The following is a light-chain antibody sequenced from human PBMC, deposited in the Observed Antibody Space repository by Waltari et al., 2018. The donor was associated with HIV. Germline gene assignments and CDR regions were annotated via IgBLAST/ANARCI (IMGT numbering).Light chain of an antibody. CDR1: RSNLGSNP. V-gene: IGLV1-44*01. Sequence: QSVLTQPPSASGTPGPRVTISCSGRRSNLGSNPVSWYQQLPGTAPKLLISDNNQRPSGVPDRFSGSKSGTSASLAISGLQSEDEGDYFCAAWDDSLNGLFGGGTKLTV. J-gene: IGLJ2*01. CDR3: AAWDDSLNGL. CDR2: DNN.